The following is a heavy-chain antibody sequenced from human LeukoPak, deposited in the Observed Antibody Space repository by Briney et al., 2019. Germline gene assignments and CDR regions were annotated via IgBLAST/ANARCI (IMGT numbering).Heavy chain of an antibody. V-gene: IGHV1-46*01. Sequence: GASVKVSCKASGYTFTRHYIQWVRQAPGQGLEWMGIINPSGGSTSYAQKFQGRVTLTRDTSTSTVYMELSSLRSEDTAVYYCARDHPPHTSSWYGPYDWGQGTLVTVSS. CDR1: GYTFTRHY. CDR3: ARDHPPHTSSWYGPYD. CDR2: INPSGGST. J-gene: IGHJ4*02. D-gene: IGHD6-13*01.